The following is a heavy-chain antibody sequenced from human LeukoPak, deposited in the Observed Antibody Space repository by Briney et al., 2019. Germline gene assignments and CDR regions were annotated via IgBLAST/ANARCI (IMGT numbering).Heavy chain of an antibody. D-gene: IGHD3-10*01. CDR3: ARAIRGSKIASRYYIYYXDI. V-gene: IGHV1-69*06. Sequence: SVKVSCKASGGTFSSYAINWVRQAPGQGLEWMGGIIPIFDTTNYAQNFQGRVTITADKSTNTAYMELSSLRSEDTAVYYCARAIRGSKIASRYYIYYXDIWXKXTTXTVS. CDR1: GGTFSSYA. CDR2: IIPIFDTT. J-gene: IGHJ6*03.